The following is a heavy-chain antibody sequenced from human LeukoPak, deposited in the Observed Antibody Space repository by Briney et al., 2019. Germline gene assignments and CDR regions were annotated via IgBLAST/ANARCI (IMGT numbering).Heavy chain of an antibody. D-gene: IGHD3-3*01. CDR3: AREHAITIFGVVIGWYFDY. Sequence: RPSETLSLTCTVSGYSISSGYYWSWIRQPAGKGLEWIGRIYTSGSTNYNPSLKSRVTISVDTSKNQFSLKLSSVTAADTAVYYCAREHAITIFGVVIGWYFDYWGQGTLVTVSS. CDR1: GYSISSGYY. CDR2: IYTSGST. J-gene: IGHJ4*02. V-gene: IGHV4-61*02.